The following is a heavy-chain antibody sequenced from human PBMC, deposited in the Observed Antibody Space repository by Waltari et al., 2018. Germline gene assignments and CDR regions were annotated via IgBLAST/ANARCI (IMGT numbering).Heavy chain of an antibody. J-gene: IGHJ3*02. V-gene: IGHV3-21*01. D-gene: IGHD4-17*01. CDR1: GFPLSTYR. CDR2: ISSRSYI. CDR3: GRDVYGDYVGGGGGAFDI. Sequence: EVQLVESGGGLVTPGGSLRLSCAASGFPLSTYRMKWLRQATGKGLEWFSSISSRSYIYYVDSVKGRFTISRDNAKNSLYLQMNSLRAEDTAVYYCGRDVYGDYVGGGGGAFDIWGQGTMVTVSS.